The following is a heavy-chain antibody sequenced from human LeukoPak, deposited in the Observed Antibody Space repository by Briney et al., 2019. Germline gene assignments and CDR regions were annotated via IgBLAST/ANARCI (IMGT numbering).Heavy chain of an antibody. J-gene: IGHJ4*02. CDR3: ARSGYSYGYDTLGY. CDR2: ISGSGGST. V-gene: IGHV3-23*01. CDR1: GFTFSSYA. D-gene: IGHD5-18*01. Sequence: GGSLRLFCAASGFTFSSYAMSWVRQAPGKGLEWVSAISGSGGSTYYADSVKGRFTISRDNAKNSLYLQMNSLRAEDTAVYYCARSGYSYGYDTLGYWGQGTLVTVSS.